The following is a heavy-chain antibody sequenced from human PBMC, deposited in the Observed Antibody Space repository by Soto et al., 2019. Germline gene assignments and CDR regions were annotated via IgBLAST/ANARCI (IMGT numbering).Heavy chain of an antibody. CDR1: GFTFSGNW. CDR2: INQDGGRV. D-gene: IGHD3-10*01. CDR3: ARDNRGFFDY. Sequence: PGGSLRLSCVASGFTFSGNWMAWVRQAPGKGLEEVTNINQDGGRVSYAAFVRGGFTISRNSPKISFYLIMISLGAEDREMYYCARDNRGFFDYGGRETRVPVP. J-gene: IGHJ4*02. V-gene: IGHV3-7*01.